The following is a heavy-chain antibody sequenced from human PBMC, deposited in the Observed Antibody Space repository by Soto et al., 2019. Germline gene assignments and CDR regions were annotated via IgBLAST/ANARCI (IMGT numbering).Heavy chain of an antibody. V-gene: IGHV1-24*01. CDR1: GYTHTELS. CDR2: FDPEDGET. CDR3: ATEDIVTYYFDY. Sequence: ASVKVSCKVSGYTHTELSMHWVRQAPGKGLEWMGGFDPEDGETIYAQKFQGRVTMTEDTSTDTAYMELSSLRSEDTAVYYCATEDIVTYYFDYWGQGTLVTVSS. J-gene: IGHJ4*02. D-gene: IGHD5-12*01.